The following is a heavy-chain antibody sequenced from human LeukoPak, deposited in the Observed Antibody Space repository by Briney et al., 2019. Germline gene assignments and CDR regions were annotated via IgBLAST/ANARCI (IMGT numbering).Heavy chain of an antibody. J-gene: IGHJ4*02. V-gene: IGHV1-18*04. CDR1: GYTFTSYG. D-gene: IGHD6-19*01. CDR2: ISAYNSNT. CDR3: ARDSPIAVAGTGGTTVFDY. Sequence: ASVKVSCKASGYTFTSYGISWVRQAPGQGLEWMGWISAYNSNTNYAQKLQGRVTMTTDTSTSTAYMELRSLRSDDTAVYYCARDSPIAVAGTGGTTVFDYWGQGTLVTVSS.